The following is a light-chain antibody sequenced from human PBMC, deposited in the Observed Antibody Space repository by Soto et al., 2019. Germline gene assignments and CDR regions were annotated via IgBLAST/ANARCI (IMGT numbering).Light chain of an antibody. CDR3: QQHDNSPLT. CDR1: RSLSSDY. Sequence: IVLMQSPDTLSLSPGERATLSCRASRSLSSDYLAWYQQKPGQAPKLLFYHASNRATGIPDRFSGSGSGTDFTLTISRLEPEDFAVYYCQQHDNSPLTFGGGTKVDI. V-gene: IGKV3-20*01. CDR2: HAS. J-gene: IGKJ4*01.